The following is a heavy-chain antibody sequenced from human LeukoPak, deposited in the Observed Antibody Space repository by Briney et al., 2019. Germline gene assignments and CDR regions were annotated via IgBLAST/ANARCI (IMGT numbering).Heavy chain of an antibody. CDR1: GFTFSSYS. CDR2: ISSSGSTI. Sequence: PGGSLRLSCAASGFTFSSYSMNWVRQAPVKGLEWTSYISSSGSTINYADSVKGRFTISRDSAKNSLYLQMNSLRDEDTAVYYCARDRDSGDYTAAPGDYWGQGTLVTVSS. J-gene: IGHJ4*02. V-gene: IGHV3-48*02. CDR3: ARDRDSGDYTAAPGDY. D-gene: IGHD4-17*01.